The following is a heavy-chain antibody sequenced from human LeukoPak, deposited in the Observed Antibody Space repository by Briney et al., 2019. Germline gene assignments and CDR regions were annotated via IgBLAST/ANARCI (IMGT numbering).Heavy chain of an antibody. Sequence: GGSLRLSCAASGFTVSSNYISWVRQAPGKGLEWVSVIYSGGSTYYADSVKGRFTISRDNSKNTLYLQMNSLRAEDTAVYYCARRVTMVRGVITNAFDIWGQGTMVTVSS. D-gene: IGHD3-10*01. CDR3: ARRVTMVRGVITNAFDI. V-gene: IGHV3-66*04. J-gene: IGHJ3*02. CDR2: IYSGGST. CDR1: GFTVSSNY.